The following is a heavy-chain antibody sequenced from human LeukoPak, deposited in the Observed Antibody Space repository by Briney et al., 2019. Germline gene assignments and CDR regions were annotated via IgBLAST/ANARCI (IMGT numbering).Heavy chain of an antibody. Sequence: GGSLRLSCAVSGFTFSSYSMNWVRQAPGKGLEWVSSISSSGRYIYYADSVKGRFTISRDNAKNSLYLQMNSLGAEDTAVYYCAREVATWGQGGENYYYYMDVWGKGTTVTVSS. CDR3: AREVATWGQGGENYYYYMDV. D-gene: IGHD5-12*01. J-gene: IGHJ6*03. V-gene: IGHV3-21*01. CDR1: GFTFSSYS. CDR2: ISSSGRYI.